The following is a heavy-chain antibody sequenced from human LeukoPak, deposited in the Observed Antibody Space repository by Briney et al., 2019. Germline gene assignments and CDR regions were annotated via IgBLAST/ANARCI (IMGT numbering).Heavy chain of an antibody. V-gene: IGHV4-30-4*01. Sequence: PSETLSLTCTVSGGSIRSSYYYWSWIRQPPGKGLEWIGYIYYSGSTYYNPSLKSRVTISVDTSKNQFSLKLSSVTAADTAVYYCARIPYSSSWYGGSKYYFDYWGQGTLVTVSS. D-gene: IGHD6-13*01. CDR2: IYYSGST. J-gene: IGHJ4*02. CDR3: ARIPYSSSWYGGSKYYFDY. CDR1: GGSIRSSYYY.